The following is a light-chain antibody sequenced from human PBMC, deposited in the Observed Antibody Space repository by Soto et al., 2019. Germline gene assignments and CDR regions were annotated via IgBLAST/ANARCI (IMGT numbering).Light chain of an antibody. V-gene: IGLV2-14*01. CDR2: EVT. Sequence: QSVLTQPASVSGSPGQSIAISCTGTSSDVGGYDYVSWYQQHPDKAPKLMIYEVTKRPSGVSNRFSGSKSGNTASLTISGLQPEDEADYYCSSHTSGNTRVLGSGTKLTVL. J-gene: IGLJ1*01. CDR1: SSDVGGYDY. CDR3: SSHTSGNTRV.